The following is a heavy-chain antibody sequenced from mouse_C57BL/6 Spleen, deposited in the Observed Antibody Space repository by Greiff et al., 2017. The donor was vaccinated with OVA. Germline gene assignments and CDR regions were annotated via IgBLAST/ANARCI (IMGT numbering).Heavy chain of an antibody. CDR1: GFTFSSYG. Sequence: EVHLVESGGDLVKPGGSLKLSCAASGFTFSSYGMSWVRQTPDKRLEWVATISSGGSYTYYPDSVKGRFTLSRDNAKNTLYLQMSSLKSEDTAMYYCARQVPYDYDSWFAYWGQGTLVTVSA. CDR3: ARQVPYDYDSWFAY. V-gene: IGHV5-6*01. D-gene: IGHD2-4*01. J-gene: IGHJ3*01. CDR2: ISSGGSYT.